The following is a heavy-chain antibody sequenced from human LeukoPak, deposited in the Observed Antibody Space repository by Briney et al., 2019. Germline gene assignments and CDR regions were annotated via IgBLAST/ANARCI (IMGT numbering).Heavy chain of an antibody. Sequence: ASVKVSCKASGYTFTSYGISWVRQAPGQGLEWMGWISAYNGNTNYAQKLQGRVTMTTDTSTSTAYKELRSLRSDDTAVYYCARDTGIAVAGIDYWGQGTLVTVSS. CDR2: ISAYNGNT. D-gene: IGHD6-19*01. CDR1: GYTFTSYG. J-gene: IGHJ4*02. V-gene: IGHV1-18*01. CDR3: ARDTGIAVAGIDY.